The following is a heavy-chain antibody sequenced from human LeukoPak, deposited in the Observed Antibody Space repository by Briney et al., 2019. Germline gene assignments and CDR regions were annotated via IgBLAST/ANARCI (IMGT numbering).Heavy chain of an antibody. V-gene: IGHV3-30*18. Sequence: GRSLRLSCAASGFTFSSYGMHWVRQAPGKGLEWVAVISYDGSNKYYADSVKGRFTISRDNSKNTLYLQMNSLRAEDTAVYYCAKEGYSYGNTRAFDYWGQGTLVTVSS. CDR1: GFTFSSYG. D-gene: IGHD5-18*01. J-gene: IGHJ4*02. CDR2: ISYDGSNK. CDR3: AKEGYSYGNTRAFDY.